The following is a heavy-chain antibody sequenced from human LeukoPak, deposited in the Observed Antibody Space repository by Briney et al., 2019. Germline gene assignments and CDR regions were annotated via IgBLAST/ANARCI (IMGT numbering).Heavy chain of an antibody. CDR1: GYTFTGYY. CDR2: INPNSGGT. J-gene: IGHJ4*02. CDR3: ARDFVVRGVTVVDNY. Sequence: GASVKVSCKASGYTFTGYYMHWVRQAPGQGLEWMGRINPNSGGTNYAQKFQGRVTMTRDTSISTAYMELSRLRSDDTAVYYCARDFVVRGVTVVDNYWGQGTLATVSS. D-gene: IGHD3-10*01. V-gene: IGHV1-2*06.